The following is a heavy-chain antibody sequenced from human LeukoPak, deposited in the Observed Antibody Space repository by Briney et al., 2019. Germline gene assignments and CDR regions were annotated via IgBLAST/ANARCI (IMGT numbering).Heavy chain of an antibody. V-gene: IGHV3-7*01. CDR1: GFMFSSYW. CDR2: IKQDGSEK. D-gene: IGHD1-26*01. J-gene: IGHJ4*02. CDR3: ARDHIVGATNFDD. Sequence: GGSLRLSRAASGFMFSSYWMSWVRQAPGKGLEWVANIKQDGSEKYYVDSVKGRFTISRDNAKNSLYLQMNSLRAEDTAMYYCARDHIVGATNFDDWGQGTLVTVSS.